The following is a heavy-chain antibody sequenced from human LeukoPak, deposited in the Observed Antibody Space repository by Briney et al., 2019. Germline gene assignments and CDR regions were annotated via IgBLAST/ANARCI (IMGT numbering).Heavy chain of an antibody. CDR3: ARETRDSSGYYSNFDY. Sequence: SETLSLTCTVSGGSISNYYWSWIRQPPGKGLEWIGYIFYRGSIDYSPSLQSRVTISVDTSKNHLSLRLTSVTAADTAVYYCARETRDSSGYYSNFDYWGQGTLVTVSS. V-gene: IGHV4-59*12. CDR2: IFYRGSI. D-gene: IGHD3-22*01. CDR1: GGSISNYY. J-gene: IGHJ4*02.